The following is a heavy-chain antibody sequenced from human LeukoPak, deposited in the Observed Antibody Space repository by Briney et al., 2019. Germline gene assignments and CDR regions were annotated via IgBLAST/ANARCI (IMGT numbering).Heavy chain of an antibody. D-gene: IGHD2-15*01. CDR3: AKNSAKGCSGGSCYYNWFDP. CDR1: GFTFSSYA. CDR2: ISGIGATT. Sequence: PGGSLRLSCAASGFTFSSYAMSWVRQAPGKGLQWVSSISGIGATTYYADSVKGRFTISRDNSKNTLYLQMNSLRAEDTAVYYCAKNSAKGCSGGSCYYNWFDPWGQGTLVTVSS. J-gene: IGHJ5*02. V-gene: IGHV3-23*01.